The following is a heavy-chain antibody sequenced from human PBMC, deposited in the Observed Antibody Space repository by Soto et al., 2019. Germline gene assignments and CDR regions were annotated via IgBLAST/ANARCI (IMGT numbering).Heavy chain of an antibody. CDR2: IRSKAYGGTT. CDR3: TRDPGDGYIR. CDR1: GFTFGDYA. Sequence: PGGSLRLSCTASGFTFGDYAMSWVRQAPGKGLEWVGFIRSKAYGGTTEYAASVKGRFTISRDDSKSIAYLQMNSLKTEDTAVYYCTRDPGDGYIRWGQGTLVTVSS. J-gene: IGHJ4*02. D-gene: IGHD5-12*01. V-gene: IGHV3-49*04.